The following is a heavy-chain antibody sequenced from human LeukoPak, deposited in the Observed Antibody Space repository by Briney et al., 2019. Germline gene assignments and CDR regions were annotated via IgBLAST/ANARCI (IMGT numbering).Heavy chain of an antibody. CDR2: IRYDGSNK. CDR1: GFTFSSYG. Sequence: GGSLRLSCAASGFTFSSYGMHWVRQAPGKGLEWVAFIRYDGSNKYYADSVKGRFTISRDNSKNTLYLQMNSLRAEDTAVYYCATGGGSGSYFAEKEYYMDVWGKGTTVTVSS. D-gene: IGHD3-10*01. J-gene: IGHJ6*03. CDR3: ATGGGSGSYFAEKEYYMDV. V-gene: IGHV3-30*02.